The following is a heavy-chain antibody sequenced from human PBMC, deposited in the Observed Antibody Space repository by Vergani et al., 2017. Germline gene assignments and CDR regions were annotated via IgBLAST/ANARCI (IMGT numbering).Heavy chain of an antibody. CDR2: IQFDGSNQ. V-gene: IGHV3-30*02. J-gene: IGHJ4*02. Sequence: QVQLVESGGGVVQRGGPLRLSCETSGFTLGNYDRQWIRRGPGKGLEFVAFIQFDGSNQYYAASVKGRFTLSRDFSKNTLYLQMNSLRTDDTATYYCAKHFRGWGIDYWGQGTQVIVSS. CDR3: AKHFRGWGIDY. CDR1: GFTLGNYD. D-gene: IGHD3-16*01.